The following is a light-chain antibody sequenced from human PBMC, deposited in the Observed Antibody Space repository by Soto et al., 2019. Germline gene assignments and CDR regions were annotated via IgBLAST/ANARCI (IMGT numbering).Light chain of an antibody. Sequence: EIVLTQSPATLSLSPGERATLSCRASQSVGSSIAWYQQKPGQAPRLLIFDSSNRATGIPARFSGSGSGTDFTLTISSLEPEDFAVYYCQQRYNWPPGMYTFGQGTKLEIK. V-gene: IGKV3-11*01. CDR3: QQRYNWPPGMYT. J-gene: IGKJ2*01. CDR1: QSVGSS. CDR2: DSS.